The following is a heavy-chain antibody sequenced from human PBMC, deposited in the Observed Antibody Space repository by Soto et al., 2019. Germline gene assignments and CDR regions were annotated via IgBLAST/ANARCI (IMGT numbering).Heavy chain of an antibody. V-gene: IGHV1-46*01. CDR3: ARGLAAGDY. Sequence: VRQAPGQGLEWMAIINPTGGSTNYAQRFQGRVTLTMDTSTTTVYMELSSLRFEDSAVYYCARGLAAGDYWGQGTLVTVSS. CDR2: INPTGGST. J-gene: IGHJ4*02. D-gene: IGHD6-13*01.